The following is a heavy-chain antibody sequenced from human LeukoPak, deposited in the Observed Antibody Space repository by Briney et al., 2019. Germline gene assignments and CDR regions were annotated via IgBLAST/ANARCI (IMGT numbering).Heavy chain of an antibody. CDR2: IYSSGDT. D-gene: IGHD4/OR15-4a*01. CDR3: AKEQKGATDGNVFEY. CDR1: GGSISNYY. V-gene: IGHV4-4*07. Sequence: PSETLSLTCTVSGGSISNYYWTWIRQPAGKGLEWIGRIYSSGDTNYNPSLMSRLSMSVDTSRNQFSLKMSSVTAADMAVYYCAKEQKGATDGNVFEYWGQGTLVTVSS. J-gene: IGHJ4*02.